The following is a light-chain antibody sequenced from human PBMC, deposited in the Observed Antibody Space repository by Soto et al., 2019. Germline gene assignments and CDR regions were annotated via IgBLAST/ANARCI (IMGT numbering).Light chain of an antibody. V-gene: IGKV1-6*01. J-gene: IGKJ1*01. CDR1: QGIRND. Sequence: AIQMTQSPPSLSTSVGDRVTITCRASQGIRNDLAWYQQKPGEAPKLLIYVASSLQSGVPSRFSGSGSGTDFTLTISSLQPEDFATYYCLQDYSYPRTFGQGTKVEVK. CDR2: VAS. CDR3: LQDYSYPRT.